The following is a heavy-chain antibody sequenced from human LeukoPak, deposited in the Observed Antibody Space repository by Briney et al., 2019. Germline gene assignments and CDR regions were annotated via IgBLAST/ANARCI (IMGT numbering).Heavy chain of an antibody. Sequence: TGRSLRLSCAASGFSFSSYGMHWVRQAPGKGLEWVAVIWYDGGNKYYADSVMGRFTISRDNSKNTLYLQMNSLRAEDTAVYYCARDVQSQLRYFGWLSNSWGQGTLVTVSS. CDR2: IWYDGGNK. V-gene: IGHV3-33*01. CDR1: GFSFSSYG. J-gene: IGHJ4*02. D-gene: IGHD3-9*01. CDR3: ARDVQSQLRYFGWLSNS.